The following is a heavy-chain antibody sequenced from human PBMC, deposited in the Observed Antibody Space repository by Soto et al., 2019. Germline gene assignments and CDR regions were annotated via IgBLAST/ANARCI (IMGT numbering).Heavy chain of an antibody. CDR2: IYYSGST. CDR3: AREWVVVKYYYYYAMDV. CDR1: GGSISSGDYY. D-gene: IGHD2-2*01. J-gene: IGHJ6*02. V-gene: IGHV4-30-4*01. Sequence: TLSLTCTVSGGSISSGDYYWSWIRQPPGKGLEWIGYIYYSGSTYYNPSLKSRVTISVDTSKNQFSLKLSSVTAADTAVYYCAREWVVVKYYYYYAMDVWGQGTTVTVSS.